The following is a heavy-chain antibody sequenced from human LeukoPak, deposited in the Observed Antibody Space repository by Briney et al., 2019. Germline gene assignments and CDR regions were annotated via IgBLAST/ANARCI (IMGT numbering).Heavy chain of an antibody. CDR1: GFTFSTYG. CDR3: ARDPCPRPYCFDY. V-gene: IGHV3-33*01. Sequence: PGGSLRLSCATSGFTFSTYGMHWVRQAPGKGLEWVAVIWHDGSKTYYADSVKGRFTISRDDSKNTLYLQMNSLRVEDTSVYFCARDPCPRPYCFDYWGQGALVTVTS. J-gene: IGHJ4*02. CDR2: IWHDGSKT.